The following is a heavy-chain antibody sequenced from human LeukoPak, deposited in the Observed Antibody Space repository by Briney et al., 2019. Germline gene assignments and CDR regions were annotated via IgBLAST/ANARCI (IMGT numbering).Heavy chain of an antibody. J-gene: IGHJ6*02. CDR2: ISSRGSVI. Sequence: GGSLRLACATSGFTFSDYTMNWVRQAPGKRLEWLSSISSRGSVIYYADSVKGRFTISRDNAKNSLYLQMNSLRAEDTAVYYCARGPNYYYYGMDVWGQGTTVTVSS. V-gene: IGHV3-21*04. CDR3: ARGPNYYYYGMDV. CDR1: GFTFSDYT.